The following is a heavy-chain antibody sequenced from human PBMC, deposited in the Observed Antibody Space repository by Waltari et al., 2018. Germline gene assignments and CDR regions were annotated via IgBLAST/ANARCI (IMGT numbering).Heavy chain of an antibody. CDR2: ISSGGNNI. V-gene: IGHV3-48*04. D-gene: IGHD5-12*01. CDR1: GFTFSRYN. Sequence: EVQLVESGGGLVQPGGSLRLSCAVSGFTFSRYNMNWVRQAPGKGLEWISYISSGGNNIYYADSVKGRFTISRDDAKNTLYLHMNSLRAEDTAVYYCARGWLPDYWGQGTLVTVSS. J-gene: IGHJ4*02. CDR3: ARGWLPDY.